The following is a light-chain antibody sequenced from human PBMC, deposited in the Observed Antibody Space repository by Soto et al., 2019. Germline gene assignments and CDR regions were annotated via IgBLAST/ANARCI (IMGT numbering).Light chain of an antibody. J-gene: IGLJ3*02. CDR1: SSDVGGYNY. Sequence: QSALTQPASVSGSPGQSITISCTGTSSDVGGYNYLSWYQQHPGKAPKVMIYEVSNRPSGVSNRFSGCKSGNTASLTISGLQAEDEADYYCSSYTSSGTPVFGGGTKVTVL. V-gene: IGLV2-14*01. CDR3: SSYTSSGTPV. CDR2: EVS.